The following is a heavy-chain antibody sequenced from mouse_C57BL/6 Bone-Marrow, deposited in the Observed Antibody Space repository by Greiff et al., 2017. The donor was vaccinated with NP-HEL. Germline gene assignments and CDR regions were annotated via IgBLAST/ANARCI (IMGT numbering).Heavy chain of an antibody. J-gene: IGHJ4*01. CDR2: ISNGGGST. CDR3: ARHQGGSLYAMDY. Sequence: EVQGVESGGGLVQPGGSLKLSCAASGFTFSDYYMYWVRQTPEQRLEWVAYISNGGGSTYYPDTVKGRFTISRDNATNTLYLQMSRLKSEDTAMYYCARHQGGSLYAMDYWGQGTSVTVSS. V-gene: IGHV5-12*01. D-gene: IGHD1-1*01. CDR1: GFTFSDYY.